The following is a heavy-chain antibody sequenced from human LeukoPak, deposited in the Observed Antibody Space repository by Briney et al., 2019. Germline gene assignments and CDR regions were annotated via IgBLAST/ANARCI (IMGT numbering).Heavy chain of an antibody. CDR3: ARGSTYDILTGYRVHYFDY. J-gene: IGHJ4*02. CDR1: GGSFSGYY. CDR2: INHNGST. D-gene: IGHD3-9*01. V-gene: IGHV4-34*01. Sequence: PSETLSLTCAVYGGSFSGYYWSWIRQPPGKGLEWIGEINHNGSTNYNPSLKSRVTISVDTSKNPFSLKLSSVTAADTAVYYCARGSTYDILTGYRVHYFDYWGQGTLVTVSS.